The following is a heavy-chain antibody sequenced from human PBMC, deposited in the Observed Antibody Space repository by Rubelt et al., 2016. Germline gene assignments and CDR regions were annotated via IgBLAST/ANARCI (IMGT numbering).Heavy chain of an antibody. D-gene: IGHD6-13*01. J-gene: IGHJ6*02. CDR3: ARGRRGSSSWLGRDYYGMDV. CDR2: INHSGST. CDR1: GGSFSGYY. V-gene: IGHV4-34*01. Sequence: QVQLQPWGAGLFKPSETLSLTCAVYGGSFSGYYWSCIRQPPGKGLDWIGEINHSGSTNYHPSLKSRVTISVDTSKSHFSLKLSAVTAAGTAGYYCARGRRGSSSWLGRDYYGMDVWGQGTTVTVSS.